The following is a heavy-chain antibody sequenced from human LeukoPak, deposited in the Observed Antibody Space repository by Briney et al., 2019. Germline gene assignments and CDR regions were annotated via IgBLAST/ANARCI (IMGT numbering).Heavy chain of an antibody. CDR2: ISGSGGST. J-gene: IGHJ6*03. V-gene: IGHV3-23*01. CDR3: AKSMIAGAGYYYYMDV. CDR1: GFTFSIYA. Sequence: TGGSLRLSCAASGFTFSIYAMSWVRQAPGKGLEWVSAISGSGGSTYYADSVKGRFTISRDNSKNTLYLQMNSLRAEDTAVYYCAKSMIAGAGYYYYMDVWGKGTTVTVSS. D-gene: IGHD3-22*01.